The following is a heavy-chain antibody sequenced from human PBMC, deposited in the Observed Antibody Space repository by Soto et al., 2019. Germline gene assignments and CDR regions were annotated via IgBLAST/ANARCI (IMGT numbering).Heavy chain of an antibody. CDR3: ASSSGGSGPNLKFDP. CDR1: GGTFSSYT. J-gene: IGHJ5*02. Sequence: GASVKVSCKASGGTFSSYTISWVRQAPGQGLEWMGRIIPILGIANYAQKFQGRVTITADKSTSTACMELSSLRSEDTAVYYCASSSGGSGPNLKFDPWGQGTLVTVS. V-gene: IGHV1-69*02. D-gene: IGHD2-15*01. CDR2: IIPILGIA.